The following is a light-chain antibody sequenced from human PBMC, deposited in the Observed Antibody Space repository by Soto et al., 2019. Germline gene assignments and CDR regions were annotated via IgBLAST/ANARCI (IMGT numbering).Light chain of an antibody. V-gene: IGLV2-18*01. CDR1: STDFVSYNR. Sequence: QSALTQTPSVSGSPGQSVTISCTGTSTDFVSYNRVSWYQQPPGTAPKLMIYEVSQRPSGVPDRFSGSKSGNTASLTISGLQAADEADYYCTLYTSENAYVFGTGTKLTVL. CDR2: EVS. J-gene: IGLJ1*01. CDR3: TLYTSENAYV.